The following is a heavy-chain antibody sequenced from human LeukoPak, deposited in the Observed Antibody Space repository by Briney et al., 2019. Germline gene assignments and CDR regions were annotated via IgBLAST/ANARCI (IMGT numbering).Heavy chain of an antibody. CDR2: ISGSGGST. J-gene: IGHJ4*02. CDR1: GFTFSSYA. Sequence: GGSLRLSCAASGFTFSSYAMSWVRQAPGKGLEWVSAISGSGGSTYYADSVKGRFTISRGNSKNTLYLQMNSLRAEDTAVYYCAKDHCSGGSCYSVYFDYWGQGTLVTVSS. D-gene: IGHD2-15*01. CDR3: AKDHCSGGSCYSVYFDY. V-gene: IGHV3-23*01.